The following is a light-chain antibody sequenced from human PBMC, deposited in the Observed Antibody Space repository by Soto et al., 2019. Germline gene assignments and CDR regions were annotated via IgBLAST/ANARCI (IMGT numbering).Light chain of an antibody. J-gene: IGKJ5*01. CDR2: GVS. CDR3: QLFVDSPIP. CDR1: QRLTSSY. Sequence: PLPLATGARADLTRSASQRLTSSYFAWYQQKPGQAPRLLLYGVSSRATGFADRFGGSASGTDFSLAISREEPEVFGGYYIQLFVDSPIPFAQGTRLEIK. V-gene: IGKV3-20*01.